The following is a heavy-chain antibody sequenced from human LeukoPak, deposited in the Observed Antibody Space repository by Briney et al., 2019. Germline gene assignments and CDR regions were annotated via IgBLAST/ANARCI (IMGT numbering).Heavy chain of an antibody. CDR2: ISSSSSYI. CDR3: ARGSISIAAAGPPDDY. J-gene: IGHJ4*02. CDR1: GFTFSSYS. Sequence: GGSLRLSCAASGFTFSSYSMNWVRQAPGKGLEWVSSISSSSSYIYYADSVKGRFTISRDNAKNSLYLQMSSLRAEDTAVYYCARGSISIAAAGPPDDYWGQGTLVTVSS. D-gene: IGHD6-13*01. V-gene: IGHV3-21*01.